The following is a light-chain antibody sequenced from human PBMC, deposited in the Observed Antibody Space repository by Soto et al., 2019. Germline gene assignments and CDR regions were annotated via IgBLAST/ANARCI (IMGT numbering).Light chain of an antibody. J-gene: IGLJ1*01. CDR1: RRDVGTVNY. CDR3: ASYSPGDTLYV. V-gene: IGLV2-14*01. Sequence: QSVLTQPAAVSGAPVQSITISCTGTRRDVGTVNYVSWYQLQPGKTPKLVIYDVSSLPSGVSSRLSGSKSGKTASLFISGLQAADEGDYYCASYSPGDTLYVFGSGTKVTVL. CDR2: DVS.